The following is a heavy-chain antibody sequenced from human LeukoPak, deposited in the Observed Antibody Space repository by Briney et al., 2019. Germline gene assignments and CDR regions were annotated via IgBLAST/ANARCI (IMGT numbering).Heavy chain of an antibody. CDR1: GYTFTSYY. Sequence: ASVKVSCKASGYTFTSYYMHWVRRAPGQGLEWMGIINPSGGSTSYAQKFQGRVTMTRDMSTSTVYMELSSLRSEDTAVYYCARAGDSSGYYLSWFDPWGQGTLVTVSS. CDR3: ARAGDSSGYYLSWFDP. J-gene: IGHJ5*02. V-gene: IGHV1-46*01. D-gene: IGHD3-22*01. CDR2: INPSGGST.